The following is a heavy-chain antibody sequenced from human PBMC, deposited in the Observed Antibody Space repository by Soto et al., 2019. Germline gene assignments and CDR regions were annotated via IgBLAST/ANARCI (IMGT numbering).Heavy chain of an antibody. J-gene: IGHJ4*02. Sequence: QVQLVQSGAEVKKHGASVKVACKASGYTFTSYGISWVRQAPGQGLEWMGWISAYNGNTNNAQKLQGRVTMTTDTSTSTAYMELRSRRSDDTAVYYCARSIAAAVDFDYWGQGTLVTVSS. CDR3: ARSIAAAVDFDY. CDR1: GYTFTSYG. V-gene: IGHV1-18*01. CDR2: ISAYNGNT. D-gene: IGHD6-13*01.